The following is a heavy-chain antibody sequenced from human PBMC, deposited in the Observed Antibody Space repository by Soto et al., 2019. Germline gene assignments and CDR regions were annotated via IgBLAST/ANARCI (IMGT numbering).Heavy chain of an antibody. J-gene: IGHJ4*02. CDR1: GGSISDFY. CDR3: ARVGGLAARTFDY. V-gene: IGHV4-59*01. D-gene: IGHD6-6*01. CDR2: IHYSGST. Sequence: SEPLSLTCTVSGGSISDFYWSWIRQPPGKGLEWIGYIHYSGSTNYNPSLKSRVTISVDTSKNQFSLNLRSMSPADTAVYYCARVGGLAARTFDYWGPGTLVTVSS.